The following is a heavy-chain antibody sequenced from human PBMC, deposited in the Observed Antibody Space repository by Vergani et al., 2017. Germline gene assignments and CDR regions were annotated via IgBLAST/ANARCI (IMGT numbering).Heavy chain of an antibody. V-gene: IGHV1-18*01. J-gene: IGHJ6*03. CDR2: ISAYNGNT. Sequence: QVQLVQSGAEVKKPGASVKVSCKASGYTFTSYGISWVRQAPGQGLEWMGWISAYNGNTNYAQKLQGRVTMTTETSTSTAYMELRGLRSDDTAVYYCARGHWNYFGAYYYYMDVWGKGTTVTVSS. CDR1: GYTFTSYG. D-gene: IGHD1-7*01. CDR3: ARGHWNYFGAYYYYMDV.